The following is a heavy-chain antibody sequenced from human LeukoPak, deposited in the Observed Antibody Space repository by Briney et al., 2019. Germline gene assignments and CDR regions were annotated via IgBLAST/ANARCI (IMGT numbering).Heavy chain of an antibody. Sequence: GASVKVSCKASGYTFTSYDINWVRQATGQGLEWMGWMNPNSGNTGYAQKFQGRVTMTRNTSISTAYMELSSLRSEDTAVYYCAIQRPSIVVVPAAMNGVLYYWGQGTLVTVSS. CDR2: MNPNSGNT. CDR1: GYTFTSYD. D-gene: IGHD2-2*01. CDR3: AIQRPSIVVVPAAMNGVLYY. J-gene: IGHJ4*02. V-gene: IGHV1-8*02.